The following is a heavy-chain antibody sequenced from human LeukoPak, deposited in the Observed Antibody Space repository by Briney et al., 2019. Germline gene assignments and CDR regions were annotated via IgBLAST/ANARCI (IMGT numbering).Heavy chain of an antibody. D-gene: IGHD3-22*01. CDR2: IYYSGST. V-gene: IGHV4-59*08. J-gene: IGHJ5*02. CDR3: AGQTDSSGYSS. CDR1: GGSISSYY. Sequence: SETLSLTCTVSGGSISSYYWSWIRQPPGEGLEWIGYIYYSGSTNYNPSVKSRITISVDTSKNHSSLKLTSAPAADTAVYYCAGQTDSSGYSSWGQGTLVTVSS.